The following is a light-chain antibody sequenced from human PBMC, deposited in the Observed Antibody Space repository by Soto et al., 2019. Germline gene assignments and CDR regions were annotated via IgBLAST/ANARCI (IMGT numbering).Light chain of an antibody. Sequence: EIVLTQSPGTLSLSPGERATLSCRASQSVSSSYLAWYQQKPGQAPRLLIYGASNRATGIPDRFSGSGSGTDFTLTISRLEPEDFAVYYCQQYAISWTFGQGTKVEIK. J-gene: IGKJ1*01. CDR2: GAS. CDR1: QSVSSSY. V-gene: IGKV3-20*01. CDR3: QQYAISWT.